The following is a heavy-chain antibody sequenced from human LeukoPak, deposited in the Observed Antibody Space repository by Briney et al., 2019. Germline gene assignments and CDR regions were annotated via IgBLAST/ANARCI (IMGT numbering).Heavy chain of an antibody. Sequence: ASVKVSCKASGGTFSSYAISWVRQAPGQGLEWMGWINPNSGGTNYAQKFQGRVTMTRDTSISTAYMELSSLRSEDTAVYYCARFTTVGMDVWGKGTTVTVSS. CDR1: GGTFSSYA. V-gene: IGHV1-2*02. CDR2: INPNSGGT. D-gene: IGHD4-11*01. CDR3: ARFTTVGMDV. J-gene: IGHJ6*03.